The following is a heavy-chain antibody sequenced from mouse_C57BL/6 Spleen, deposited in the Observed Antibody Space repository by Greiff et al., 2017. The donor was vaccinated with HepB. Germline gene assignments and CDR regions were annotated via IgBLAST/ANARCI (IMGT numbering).Heavy chain of an antibody. Sequence: EVQLQQSGPELVKPGASVKISCKASGYTFTDYYMNWVKQSHGKSLEWIGDINPNNGGTSYNQKFKGKATLTVDKSSSTAYMELRSLTSEDSAVYYCARRGGYYYWGQRTSVTVSS. CDR1: GYTFTDYY. V-gene: IGHV1-26*01. J-gene: IGHJ4*01. D-gene: IGHD2-3*01. CDR3: ARRGGYYY. CDR2: INPNNGGT.